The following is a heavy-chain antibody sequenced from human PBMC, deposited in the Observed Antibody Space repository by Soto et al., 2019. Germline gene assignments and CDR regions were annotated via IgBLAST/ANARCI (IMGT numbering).Heavy chain of an antibody. Sequence: GGSLRLSCAATGFRFNTYWMSWVRQAPGKGLEWVANIMRDGSEKYYVDSVMGRFTISRDNAKNSLYLQMNSLRAEDTAVYYCASGHTILGYWGQGTLVTVSS. D-gene: IGHD3-3*01. J-gene: IGHJ4*02. CDR3: ASGHTILGY. CDR1: GFRFNTYW. V-gene: IGHV3-7*01. CDR2: IMRDGSEK.